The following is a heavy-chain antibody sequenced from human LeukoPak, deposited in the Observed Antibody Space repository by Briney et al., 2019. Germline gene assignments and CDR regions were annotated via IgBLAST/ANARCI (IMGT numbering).Heavy chain of an antibody. CDR2: INPSGGRT. V-gene: IGHV1-46*01. Sequence: ASVKVSCKASGYTFTTYYMHWVRQAPGQGLEWMGVINPSGGRTSYAQKFQGRVTMTRDTSSSTVYMELSSLRSEDTAMYYCASKDSSGWYEEAWGQGTLVTVSS. J-gene: IGHJ5*02. CDR1: GYTFTTYY. CDR3: ASKDSSGWYEEA. D-gene: IGHD6-19*01.